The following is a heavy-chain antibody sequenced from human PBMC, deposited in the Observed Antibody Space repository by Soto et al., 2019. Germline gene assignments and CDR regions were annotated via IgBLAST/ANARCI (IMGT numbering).Heavy chain of an antibody. CDR1: GGSIGSSTYY. CDR3: ASRSIAALDY. Sequence: QLQLQESGPGLVKPSETLSLTCTVSGGSIGSSTYYWGWIRLPPGKGLEWIGSIYRSGSTYYNPSLRSRVILSVDTSKNQFSLKVTSVTAADTAVYYCASRSIAALDYWGQGALVTVSS. V-gene: IGHV4-39*01. D-gene: IGHD6-6*01. CDR2: IYRSGST. J-gene: IGHJ4*02.